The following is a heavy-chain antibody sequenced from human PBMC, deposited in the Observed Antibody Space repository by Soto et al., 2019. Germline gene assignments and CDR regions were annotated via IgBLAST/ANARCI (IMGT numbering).Heavy chain of an antibody. V-gene: IGHV3-23*01. Sequence: EVQLLESGGGLVQPGGSLRLSCAASGFTFSSYAMSWVRQAPGKGLEWVSAISGSGGRTYYADSVKGRFTISRDNSKNTLYLQMNSLRAEDTAVYYCAKDPISVDTAMVTRGYWGQGTLVTVSS. D-gene: IGHD5-18*01. CDR3: AKDPISVDTAMVTRGY. J-gene: IGHJ4*02. CDR1: GFTFSSYA. CDR2: ISGSGGRT.